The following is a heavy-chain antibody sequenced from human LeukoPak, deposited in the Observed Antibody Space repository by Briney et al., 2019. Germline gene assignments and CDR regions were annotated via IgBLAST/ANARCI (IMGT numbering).Heavy chain of an antibody. CDR2: INPSGGST. CDR1: GYTFTNYY. Sequence: ASVKVSCKASGYTFTNYYMHWVRQAPGQGLEWMGIINPSGGSTTYAQKFQGRVTMTRDTSTSTVYMELSSLRSEHTAVYYCARDLIRWSGLDYWGQGTLVTVSS. J-gene: IGHJ4*02. D-gene: IGHD4-23*01. CDR3: ARDLIRWSGLDY. V-gene: IGHV1-46*01.